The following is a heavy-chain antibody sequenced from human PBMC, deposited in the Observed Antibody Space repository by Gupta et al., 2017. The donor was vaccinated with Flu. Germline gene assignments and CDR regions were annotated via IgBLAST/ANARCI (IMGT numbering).Heavy chain of an antibody. Sequence: LTFSTAWMTWVRQAPGKGLEWVANIKEDGSVKNYEDSVKGRFTISRDNAKDSLYLRINSLRAEDTAVYYCARDAAYFRFDYWGQGTLVTVSS. D-gene: IGHD3-16*01. CDR3: ARDAAYFRFDY. J-gene: IGHJ4*02. CDR2: IKEDGSVK. CDR1: LTFSTAW. V-gene: IGHV3-7*01.